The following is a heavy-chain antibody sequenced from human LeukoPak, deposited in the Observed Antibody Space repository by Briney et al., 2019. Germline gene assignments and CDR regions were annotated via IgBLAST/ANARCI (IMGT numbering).Heavy chain of an antibody. V-gene: IGHV3-48*01. D-gene: IGHD3-22*01. J-gene: IGHJ4*02. CDR2: ISSSSSTI. CDR1: GFSFSSYS. CDR3: ARVEYYYDSSSFDY. Sequence: PGGSLRLSCAASGFSFSSYSMNWVRQAPGKGLEWVSYISSSSSTIYYADSVKGRFTISRDNAKNSLYLQMNSLRAEDTAVYYCARVEYYYDSSSFDYWGQGTLVTVSS.